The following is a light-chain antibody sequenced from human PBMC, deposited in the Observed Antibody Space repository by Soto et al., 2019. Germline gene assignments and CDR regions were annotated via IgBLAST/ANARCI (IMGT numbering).Light chain of an antibody. CDR1: QSVSSAY. Sequence: EIVLTQSPGTLSLSPGERATLSCRASQSVSSAYLAWYQQKPGQAPRLLMYGASNRATGIPDRFRGSGSGTDFTLTISSLQPEDFATYYCLQYNSYPRTFGQGTKVDIK. V-gene: IGKV3-20*01. J-gene: IGKJ1*01. CDR2: GAS. CDR3: LQYNSYPRT.